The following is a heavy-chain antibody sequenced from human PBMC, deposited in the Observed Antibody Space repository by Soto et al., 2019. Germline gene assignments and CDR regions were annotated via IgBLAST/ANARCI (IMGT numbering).Heavy chain of an antibody. V-gene: IGHV4-30-4*01. CDR2: IYYSGST. CDR1: GGCISSGDYY. D-gene: IGHD4-17*01. CDR3: ARLDYGGPPHNWFDP. Sequence: PSESMSLTCTACGGCISSGDYYWSWIRQPPGKGLEWIGYIYYSGSTYYNPSLKSRVTISVDTSKNQFSLKLSSVTAADTAVYYCARLDYGGPPHNWFDPWGQGTLVTVS. J-gene: IGHJ5*02.